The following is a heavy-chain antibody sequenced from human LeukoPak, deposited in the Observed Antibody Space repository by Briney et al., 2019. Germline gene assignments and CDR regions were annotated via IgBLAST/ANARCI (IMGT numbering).Heavy chain of an antibody. CDR3: AREERDFWSGYSAFDY. Sequence: PSETLSLTCTVSGGSISSGGYYWSWIRQHPGKGLEWIGYIYYSGSTYYNPSLKSRVTISVDTSKNQFSLKLSSVTAADTAVYYCAREERDFWSGYSAFDYWGQGTLVTVSS. CDR2: IYYSGST. V-gene: IGHV4-31*03. J-gene: IGHJ4*02. CDR1: GGSISSGGYY. D-gene: IGHD3-3*01.